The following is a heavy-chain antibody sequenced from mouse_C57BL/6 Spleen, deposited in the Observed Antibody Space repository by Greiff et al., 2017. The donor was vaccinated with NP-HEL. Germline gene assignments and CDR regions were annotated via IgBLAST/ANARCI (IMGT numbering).Heavy chain of an antibody. CDR2: IHPNSGST. Sequence: QVQLQQPGAELVKPGASVKLSCKASGYTFTSYWMHWVKQRPGQGLEWIGMIHPNSGSTNYNEKFKSKATLTVDKSSSTAYMQLSSLTSEDSAVYYCARKGNDGYCYYAMDYWGQGTSVTVSS. D-gene: IGHD2-3*01. J-gene: IGHJ4*01. V-gene: IGHV1-64*01. CDR3: ARKGNDGYCYYAMDY. CDR1: GYTFTSYW.